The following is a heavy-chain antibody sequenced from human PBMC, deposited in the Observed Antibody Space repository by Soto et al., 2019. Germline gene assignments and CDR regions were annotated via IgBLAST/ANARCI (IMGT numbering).Heavy chain of an antibody. V-gene: IGHV3-23*01. D-gene: IGHD3-10*01. Sequence: EVQLLESGGGLVQPGGSLRLSCAASGFTFSSYAMSWVRQAPGKGLEWVSAISGSGGSTYYADSVKGRFTISRDNSKHTLYLQMNSLRAEDTAVYYCAKDLGYYGSGSNYWGQGTLVNGSS. CDR1: GFTFSSYA. CDR3: AKDLGYYGSGSNY. CDR2: ISGSGGST. J-gene: IGHJ4*02.